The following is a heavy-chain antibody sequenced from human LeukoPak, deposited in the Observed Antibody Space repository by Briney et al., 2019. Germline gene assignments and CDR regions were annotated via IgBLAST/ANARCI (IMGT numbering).Heavy chain of an antibody. CDR1: GGSVSSGSYY. V-gene: IGHV4-61*01. Sequence: SETLSLTCTVSGGSVSSGSYYWSWIRQPPGKGLEWIGYIYYSGSTNYNPSLKSRVTISVDTSKNQFSLKLSSVTAADTAMYYCARAVAGSYYYYYYGMDVWGQGTTVTVSS. J-gene: IGHJ6*02. CDR2: IYYSGST. D-gene: IGHD6-19*01. CDR3: ARAVAGSYYYYYYGMDV.